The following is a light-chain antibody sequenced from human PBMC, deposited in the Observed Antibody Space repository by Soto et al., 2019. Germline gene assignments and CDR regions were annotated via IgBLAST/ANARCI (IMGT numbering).Light chain of an antibody. J-gene: IGLJ1*01. CDR3: SSYAGSNNFV. Sequence: QSALTQPSSVTGSPGQSITISCTGTSSDVGGYNHVSWYQQSPGTAPKLIIYEVTNRPSGVSDRFSGSKSGNTASLTISGLQPDDEADYYCSSYAGSNNFVFGTGTKLTVL. CDR2: EVT. V-gene: IGLV2-14*01. CDR1: SSDVGGYNH.